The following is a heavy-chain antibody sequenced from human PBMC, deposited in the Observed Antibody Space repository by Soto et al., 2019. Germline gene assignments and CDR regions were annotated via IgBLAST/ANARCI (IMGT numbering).Heavy chain of an antibody. Sequence: KPSETLSLTCTVSSGSINSFYWSWIRQPAGKGLEWIGRIHSSGTTNYNPSLKSRVTMSVDTSRNQFSLKLTSVTAADTAVYYCARERIIGTSYSDYWGQGVLVTVSS. CDR3: ARERIIGTSYSDY. V-gene: IGHV4-4*07. CDR2: IHSSGTT. CDR1: SGSINSFY. J-gene: IGHJ4*02. D-gene: IGHD1-7*01.